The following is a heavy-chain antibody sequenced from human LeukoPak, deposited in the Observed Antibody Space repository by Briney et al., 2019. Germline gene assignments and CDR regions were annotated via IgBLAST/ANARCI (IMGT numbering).Heavy chain of an antibody. CDR3: ASFFEWTTLYKAVAGTGFDY. CDR1: GGSISTYY. Sequence: SETLSLTCTVSGGSISTYYWSWIRQPPGKGLECLGFVFHTGTTNYNPSLKSRVTISVDTSKNQFSLNLSSVTAADTAVYYCASFFEWTTLYKAVAGTGFDYWGQGTLVTVSS. V-gene: IGHV4-4*08. D-gene: IGHD6-19*01. CDR2: VFHTGTT. J-gene: IGHJ4*02.